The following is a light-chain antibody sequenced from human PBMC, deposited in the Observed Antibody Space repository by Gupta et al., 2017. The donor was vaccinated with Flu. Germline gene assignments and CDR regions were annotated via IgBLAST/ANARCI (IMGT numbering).Light chain of an antibody. J-gene: IGKJ4*01. CDR1: QDVAIY. V-gene: IGKV3-11*01. CDR3: QQRRNWPPLT. Sequence: EVVLIQSPATLSLSPGDRATLSCRASQDVAIYLAWYQQKPGQAPRLLIYDASNRATGIPARFSGSGSGTDFTLTISSLEPEDFAVYYCQQRRNWPPLTFGGGTKVEIK. CDR2: DAS.